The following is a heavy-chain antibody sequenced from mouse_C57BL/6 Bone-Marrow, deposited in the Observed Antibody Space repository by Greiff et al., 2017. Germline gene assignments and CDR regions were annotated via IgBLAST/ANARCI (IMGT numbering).Heavy chain of an antibody. CDR3: ANYGSSPSSAMDY. CDR2: INPNYGTT. J-gene: IGHJ4*01. Sequence: VQLQQSGPELVKPGASVKISCKASGYSFTDYNMNWVKQSNGKSLEWIGVINPNYGTTSYNQKFKGKATLTVDKSSSTAYMQLNSLTSEDSAVYYCANYGSSPSSAMDYWGQGTSVTVSS. V-gene: IGHV1-39*01. CDR1: GYSFTDYN. D-gene: IGHD1-1*01.